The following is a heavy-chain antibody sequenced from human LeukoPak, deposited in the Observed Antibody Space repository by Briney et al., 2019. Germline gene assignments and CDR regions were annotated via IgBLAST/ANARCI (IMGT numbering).Heavy chain of an antibody. Sequence: GGSLRLSCAASGFTVSSNYMSWVRQAPGKGLEWVSVIYSGGSTYYADSVKGRFTISRLNSKNTLYLQMNSLRAEDTAVYYCARDSTVGYYYGMDVWGQGTTVTVSS. V-gene: IGHV3-53*04. CDR3: ARDSTVGYYYGMDV. CDR2: IYSGGST. CDR1: GFTVSSNY. J-gene: IGHJ6*02. D-gene: IGHD4-17*01.